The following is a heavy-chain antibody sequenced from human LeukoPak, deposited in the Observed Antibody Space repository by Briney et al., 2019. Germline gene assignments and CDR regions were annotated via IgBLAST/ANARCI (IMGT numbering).Heavy chain of an antibody. CDR3: ARFNWGTRDDFVY. V-gene: IGHV4-34*01. D-gene: IGHD7-27*01. CDR1: GGSFSGYY. J-gene: IGHJ4*02. CDR2: INHSGST. Sequence: SETLSLTCAVYGGSFSGYYWSWIRQPPGKGLEWIGEINHSGSTNYNPSLKSRVTISVDTSKNQFSLKLSSVTAADTAVYYCARFNWGTRDDFVYWGQGILVTVSS.